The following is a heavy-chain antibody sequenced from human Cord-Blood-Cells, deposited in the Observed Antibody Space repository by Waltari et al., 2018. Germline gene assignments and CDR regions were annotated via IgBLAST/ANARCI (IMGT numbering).Heavy chain of an antibody. Sequence: QVQLQESGPGLVKPSQTLSLTCTVSGGSISSGGYYWSWIRQHPGKGLEWIGYIYYSGSTYYNPSLRSRVTISVDTSKNQFSLKLSSVTAADTAVYYFARGEPSGYDLDYWGQGTLVTVSS. CDR2: IYYSGST. J-gene: IGHJ4*02. CDR3: ARGEPSGYDLDY. D-gene: IGHD5-12*01. CDR1: GGSISSGGYY. V-gene: IGHV4-31*03.